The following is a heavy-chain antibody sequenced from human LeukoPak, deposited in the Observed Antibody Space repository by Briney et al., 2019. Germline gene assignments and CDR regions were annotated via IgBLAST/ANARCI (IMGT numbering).Heavy chain of an antibody. CDR3: AKDGKWFGEPYGAFDI. CDR2: ISWNSGSI. Sequence: PGRSLRLSCAASGFTFDDYAMHWVRQAPGKGLEWVSGISWNSGSIGYADSVKGRFTISRDNAKNSLYLQMNSLRAEDTALYYCAKDGKWFGEPYGAFDIWGQGTMVTVSS. V-gene: IGHV3-9*01. D-gene: IGHD3-10*01. CDR1: GFTFDDYA. J-gene: IGHJ3*02.